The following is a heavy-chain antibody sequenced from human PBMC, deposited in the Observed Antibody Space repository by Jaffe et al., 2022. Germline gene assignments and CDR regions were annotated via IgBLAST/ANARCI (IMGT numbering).Heavy chain of an antibody. CDR2: INPNSGGT. CDR3: ARLGYCSSTSCYEQDVG. J-gene: IGHJ4*02. V-gene: IGHV1-2*06. Sequence: QVQLVQSGAEVKKPGASVKVSCKASGYTFTGYYMHWVRQAPGQGLEWMGRINPNSGGTNYAQKFQGRVTMTRDTSISTAYMELSRLRSDDTAVYYCARLGYCSSTSCYEQDVGWGQGTLVTVSS. CDR1: GYTFTGYY. D-gene: IGHD2-2*01.